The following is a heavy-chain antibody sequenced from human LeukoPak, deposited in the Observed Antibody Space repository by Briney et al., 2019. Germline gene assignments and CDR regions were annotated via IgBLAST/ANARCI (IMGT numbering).Heavy chain of an antibody. CDR2: ISAYNGNT. J-gene: IGHJ4*02. CDR1: GYTFTSYG. V-gene: IGHV1-18*01. CDR3: ARDISRLGLFSYDY. D-gene: IGHD6-19*01. Sequence: LGASVKVSCKASGYTFTSYGISWVRQAPGQGLEWMGWISAYNGNTNYAQKLQGRVTMTTDTSTSTAYMELRSLRSDDTAVYYCARDISRLGLFSYDYWGQGTLVTVSS.